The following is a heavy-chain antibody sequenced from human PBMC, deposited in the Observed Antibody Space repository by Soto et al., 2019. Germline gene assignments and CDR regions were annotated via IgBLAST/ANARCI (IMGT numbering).Heavy chain of an antibody. J-gene: IGHJ5*02. CDR1: GFTFSSYS. CDR2: ISSSSSTI. D-gene: IGHD4-17*01. V-gene: IGHV3-48*01. CDR3: AGEADYLNWFDP. Sequence: RRLSCAASGFTFSSYSMNWVRQAPGRGLEWVSYISSSSSTIYYADSVKGRFTISRDNAKNSLYLQMNSLRAEDTAVYYCAGEADYLNWFDPWGQGTLVTVSS.